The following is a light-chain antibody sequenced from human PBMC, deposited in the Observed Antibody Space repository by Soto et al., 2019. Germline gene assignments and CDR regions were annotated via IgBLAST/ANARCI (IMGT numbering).Light chain of an antibody. J-gene: IGKJ1*01. V-gene: IGKV1-9*01. Sequence: DIQLTQSPSFLSASVGDRVTITCRASQGISSYLAWYQQKPGKAPKLLIYAASTLQSGVPSRFSGSGSGTEFTLTISSLQPEDFATYFCQQLNIYPWRVGQGTKVDIK. CDR1: QGISSY. CDR3: QQLNIYPWR. CDR2: AAS.